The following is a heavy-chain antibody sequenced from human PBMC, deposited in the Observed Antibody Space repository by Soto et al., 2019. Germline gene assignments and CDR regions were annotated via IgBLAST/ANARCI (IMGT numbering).Heavy chain of an antibody. J-gene: IGHJ5*02. CDR1: GFIVSKNY. V-gene: IGHV3-53*02. D-gene: IGHD3-16*01. Sequence: EVQLVETGGGLIQPGGSLRLSCEVSGFIVSKNYITWIRQAPGKGLEWVSIIYSGGATYYADSVKGRFTISRDNSKNTVYLQMNNLRAEDTAVYYCARGTGGSRRFDPWGQGTLVTVSS. CDR2: IYSGGAT. CDR3: ARGTGGSRRFDP.